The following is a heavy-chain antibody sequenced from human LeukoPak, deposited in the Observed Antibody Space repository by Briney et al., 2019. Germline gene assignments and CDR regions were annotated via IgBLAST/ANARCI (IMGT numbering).Heavy chain of an antibody. CDR3: ARGIFGMVLNAFDL. J-gene: IGHJ3*01. CDR1: GGSISSYY. D-gene: IGHD3-3*01. CDR2: ISYGGST. V-gene: IGHV4-59*01. Sequence: SETLSLTCTVSGGSISSYYWTWIRQPPGRELEWVGYISYGGSTNYNPSLKSRVTISVDTSTNQFSLKLSSVTAADRAVYYCARGIFGMVLNAFDLWGRGTMVTVSS.